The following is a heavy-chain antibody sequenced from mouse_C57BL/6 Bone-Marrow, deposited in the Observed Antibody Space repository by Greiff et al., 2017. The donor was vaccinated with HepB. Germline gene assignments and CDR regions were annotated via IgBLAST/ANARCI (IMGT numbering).Heavy chain of an antibody. Sequence: QVQLQQPGAELAKPGASVKLSCKASGYTFTSYWMHWVKQRPGQGLEWIGYINPSSGYTKYNQKFKDKATLTADKSSSTAYMQLSSLTYEDSAVYYCARWGLRREAWFAYWGQGTLVTVSA. V-gene: IGHV1-7*01. CDR2: INPSSGYT. CDR3: ARWGLRREAWFAY. D-gene: IGHD2-4*01. J-gene: IGHJ3*01. CDR1: GYTFTSYW.